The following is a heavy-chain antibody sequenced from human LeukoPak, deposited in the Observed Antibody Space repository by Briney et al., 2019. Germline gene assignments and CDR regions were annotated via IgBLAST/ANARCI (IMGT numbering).Heavy chain of an antibody. Sequence: ASVKVSCKASGYTFTSYAMNWVRQAPGQGLEWMGWISAYNGNTNYAQKLQGRVTMATDTSTSTAYMELRSLRSDDTAVYYCARPPYYYGSGTGGAFDIWGQGTMVTVSS. D-gene: IGHD3-10*01. CDR1: GYTFTSYA. J-gene: IGHJ3*02. V-gene: IGHV1-18*01. CDR3: ARPPYYYGSGTGGAFDI. CDR2: ISAYNGNT.